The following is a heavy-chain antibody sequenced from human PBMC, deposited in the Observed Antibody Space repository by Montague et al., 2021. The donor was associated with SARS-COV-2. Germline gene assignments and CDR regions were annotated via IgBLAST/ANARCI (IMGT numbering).Heavy chain of an antibody. Sequence: SETLSLTCSVSGDSVNRNYWSWVRQPPGKGLEWLGYIFCSGSTYNPSLNSRVTMSLDTSKNHFSLNLISVTAADTAVYYCAKASRGYGGDFDSWGQGTLVIVSS. J-gene: IGHJ4*02. V-gene: IGHV4-59*02. CDR1: GDSVNRNY. CDR2: IFCSGST. CDR3: AKASRGYGGDFDS. D-gene: IGHD4-23*01.